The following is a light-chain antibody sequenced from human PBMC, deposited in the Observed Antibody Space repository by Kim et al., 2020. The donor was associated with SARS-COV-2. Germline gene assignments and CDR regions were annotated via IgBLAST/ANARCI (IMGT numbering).Light chain of an antibody. CDR2: GAS. Sequence: VSPGEGGTLSCRASEGIGTNLAWYQQRPGQAPRLLIYGASTRAADIPARFSGSGSGTEFTLTISGLQSEDFAIFYCQQYNHWPLTFGGGTKVDIK. CDR1: EGIGTN. CDR3: QQYNHWPLT. V-gene: IGKV3-15*01. J-gene: IGKJ4*01.